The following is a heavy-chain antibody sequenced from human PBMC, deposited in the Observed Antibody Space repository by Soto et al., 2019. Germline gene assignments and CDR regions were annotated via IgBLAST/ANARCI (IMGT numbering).Heavy chain of an antibody. CDR2: IWYDGSNK. J-gene: IGHJ4*02. CDR1: GFTFSSYG. D-gene: IGHD3-22*01. CDR3: ARDEYDSSGYYFDY. V-gene: IGHV3-33*01. Sequence: QVQLVESGGGVVQPGRSLRLSCAASGFTFSSYGMHWVRQAPGKGLEWVAVIWYDGSNKYYADSVKGRFTISRDNSKNKLYLQMNSLRAEDTAVYYCARDEYDSSGYYFDYWGQGTLVTVSS.